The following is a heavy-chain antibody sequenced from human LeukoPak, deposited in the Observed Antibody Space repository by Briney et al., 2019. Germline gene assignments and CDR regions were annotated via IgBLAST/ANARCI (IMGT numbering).Heavy chain of an antibody. CDR2: IYYSGRT. CDR1: AGSISSGEYY. Sequence: SQTLSLTCTVSAGSISSGEYYWSWIRQPPGKGLEWIGYIYYSGRTYYNPSLKSRLAITVDTSKNQFSLKPNSVTAADTAVYYCARYYDFLSYMDVWGKGTTVTVSS. CDR3: ARYYDFLSYMDV. D-gene: IGHD3-3*01. J-gene: IGHJ6*03. V-gene: IGHV4-30-4*08.